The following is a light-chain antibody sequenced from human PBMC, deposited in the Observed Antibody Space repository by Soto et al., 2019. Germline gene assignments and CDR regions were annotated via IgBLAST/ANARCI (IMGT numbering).Light chain of an antibody. CDR3: SSHTTTSSALQV. CDR2: GVS. J-gene: IGLJ1*01. Sequence: QSALTQPASVSGSPGQSITISCTGTSSDVGAYNYVSWYQQHPGKAPKLLLYGVSNRPSGVSDRFSGSKSGNTASLTISGLQAEDEADYFCSSHTTTSSALQVFGTGTKLTVL. CDR1: SSDVGAYNY. V-gene: IGLV2-14*01.